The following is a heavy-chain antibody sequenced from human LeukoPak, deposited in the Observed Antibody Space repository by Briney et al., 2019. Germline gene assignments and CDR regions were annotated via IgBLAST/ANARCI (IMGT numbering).Heavy chain of an antibody. Sequence: SRTLSLTCAISGDSVSSNSAAWNWIRQSPSRGLEWLGRTYYRPKWYYDYAVSVKSRITINPDTSKNQFSLQLNSVTPEDTAVYYCARDQVSYCGGDCYIRDAFDIWGQGTMVTVSS. CDR1: GDSVSSNSAA. J-gene: IGHJ3*02. V-gene: IGHV6-1*01. D-gene: IGHD2-21*01. CDR2: TYYRPKWYY. CDR3: ARDQVSYCGGDCYIRDAFDI.